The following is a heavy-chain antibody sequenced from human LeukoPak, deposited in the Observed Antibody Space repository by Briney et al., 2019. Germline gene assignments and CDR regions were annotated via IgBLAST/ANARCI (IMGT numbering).Heavy chain of an antibody. CDR3: ARETRWLQFCDY. CDR2: MYYSGST. CDR1: GGSISSSSYY. D-gene: IGHD5-24*01. V-gene: IGHV4-39*07. J-gene: IGHJ4*02. Sequence: SETLSLTCTVSGGSISSSSYYWGWIRQPPGKGLEWIGSMYYSGSTYYNPSLKSRVTISVDTSKNQFSLKLSSVTAADTAVYYCARETRWLQFCDYWGQGTLVTVSS.